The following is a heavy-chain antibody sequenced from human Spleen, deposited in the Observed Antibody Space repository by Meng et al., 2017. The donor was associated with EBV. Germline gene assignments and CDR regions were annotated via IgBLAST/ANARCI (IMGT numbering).Heavy chain of an antibody. CDR2: FYSVATT. CDR1: GGSITTPNYY. Sequence: QLQLQESGPGLVKPSETLSLTCTVSGGSITTPNYYWGWIRQPPGQGLEWIGTFYSVATTFYNPSLKSRLTISIDTSKNQFSLRLNSVTAADTAVYYCVRGYDYGDYVDFWGQGTLVTVSS. CDR3: VRGYDYGDYVDF. J-gene: IGHJ4*02. V-gene: IGHV4-39*07. D-gene: IGHD5-12*01.